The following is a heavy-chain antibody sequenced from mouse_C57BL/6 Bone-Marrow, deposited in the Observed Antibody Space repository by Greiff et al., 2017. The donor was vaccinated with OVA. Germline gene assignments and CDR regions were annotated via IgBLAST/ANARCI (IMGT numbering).Heavy chain of an antibody. Sequence: QVQLKQSGPGLVAPSQSLSITCTVSGFSLTSYAISWVRQPPGKGLEWLGVIWTGGGTNYDSALKSRLSISKDNSKSQVFLKMNSLQTDDTARYYCAREFLKLGQGGFAYWGQGTLVTVSA. CDR2: IWTGGGT. D-gene: IGHD4-1*01. CDR3: AREFLKLGQGGFAY. CDR1: GFSLTSYA. J-gene: IGHJ3*01. V-gene: IGHV2-9-1*01.